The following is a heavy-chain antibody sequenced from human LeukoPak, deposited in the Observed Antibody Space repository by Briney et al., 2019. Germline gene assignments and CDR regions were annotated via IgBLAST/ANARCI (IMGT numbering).Heavy chain of an antibody. V-gene: IGHV4-59*01. D-gene: IGHD4/OR15-4a*01. Sequence: SETLSLTSTVSGGSISSYYWSWIRQPPGKGLEWIGYIYYSGSTNYSPSLKSRVTISVDTSKNQFSLKLSSVTAADTAVYYCAKGPYLTFDYWGQGTLVTVSS. J-gene: IGHJ4*02. CDR2: IYYSGST. CDR1: GGSISSYY. CDR3: AKGPYLTFDY.